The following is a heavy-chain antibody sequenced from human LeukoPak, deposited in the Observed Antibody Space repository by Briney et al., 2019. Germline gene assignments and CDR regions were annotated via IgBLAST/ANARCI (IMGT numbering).Heavy chain of an antibody. J-gene: IGHJ4*02. D-gene: IGHD3-22*01. CDR2: IYTSGRT. Sequence: SETLSLTCTVSGGSMGPYYWSWIRQSAGKGLEWIGRIYTSGRTNYNPSLESRVTMSVDTSKNQFSLKLSSVTAADTAVYYCARSYDRSGYSVGFDYWGQGTLVTVSS. CDR3: ARSYDRSGYSVGFDY. CDR1: GGSMGPYY. V-gene: IGHV4-4*07.